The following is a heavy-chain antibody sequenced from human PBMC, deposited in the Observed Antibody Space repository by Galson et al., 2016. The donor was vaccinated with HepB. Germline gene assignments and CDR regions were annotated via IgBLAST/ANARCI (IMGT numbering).Heavy chain of an antibody. V-gene: IGHV3-30*18. CDR2: ISYDGTHE. J-gene: IGHJ4*02. D-gene: IGHD3-22*01. CDR1: GFSFNNFA. CDR3: AKPFNDYDSSGYYVDY. Sequence: SLRLSCAASGFSFNNFAIHWVRQTPGQGLEWVAVISYDGTHEYYADSVRGRFTISRDNSKTTVYLQMNSLRAEDTAVYFCAKPFNDYDSSGYYVDYWGQGTLVTVSS.